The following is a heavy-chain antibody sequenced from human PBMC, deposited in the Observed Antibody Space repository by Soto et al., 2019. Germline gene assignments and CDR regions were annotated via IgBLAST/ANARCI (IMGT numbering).Heavy chain of an antibody. V-gene: IGHV1-69*13. Sequence: GASVKVSCKASGGTFSSYAISWVRQAPGQGLEWMGGIIPIFGTANYAQKFQGRVTITADESTSTAYMELSSLRSEDTAVYYCVEVSYYYYGMDVWGQGTTVTVSS. J-gene: IGHJ6*02. CDR1: GGTFSSYA. D-gene: IGHD3-10*01. CDR2: IIPIFGTA. CDR3: VEVSYYYYGMDV.